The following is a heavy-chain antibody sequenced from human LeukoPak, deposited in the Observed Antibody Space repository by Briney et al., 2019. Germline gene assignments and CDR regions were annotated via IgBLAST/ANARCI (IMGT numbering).Heavy chain of an antibody. Sequence: GGSLRLSCAASEFTFSNYAMSWVRQAPGKGLEWVSGISSSGGTPHYADSVRGRFTVSRDNSKNTLYLQMNSLSVEDTAIYYCARGHISGRFYFDYWGQGTLVTVSS. D-gene: IGHD6-19*01. CDR3: ARGHISGRFYFDY. J-gene: IGHJ4*02. CDR2: ISSSGGTP. CDR1: EFTFSNYA. V-gene: IGHV3-23*01.